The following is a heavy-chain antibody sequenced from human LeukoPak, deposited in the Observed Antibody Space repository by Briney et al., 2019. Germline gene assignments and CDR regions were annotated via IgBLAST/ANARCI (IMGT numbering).Heavy chain of an antibody. CDR3: ARDSTYYYDSSGYPPDY. Sequence: PGGSLRLSCAASGFPLCSHLMHWGRQAPGKGLGWVSSIGCRSSYIHYADSVKGRFPISSDNAKNSLYLQMNSLSAEDTAVYYCARDSTYYYDSSGYPPDYWGQGTLVTVSS. J-gene: IGHJ4*02. CDR1: GFPLCSHL. V-gene: IGHV3-21*04. CDR2: IGCRSSYI. D-gene: IGHD3-22*01.